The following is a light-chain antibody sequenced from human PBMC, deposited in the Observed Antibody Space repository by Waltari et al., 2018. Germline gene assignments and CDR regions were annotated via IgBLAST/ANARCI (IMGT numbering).Light chain of an antibody. CDR1: SLRTYY. V-gene: IGLV3-19*01. J-gene: IGLJ1*01. CDR3: NSRDSSGNPYV. Sequence: SSELTQDPAVSVALGQTVRITCQGDSLRTYYPNWYQQKPGQAPLLVIYGKNNRPSGIPDRLSASSSGNTASLTIAGAQAEDEADYYCNSRDSSGNPYVFGSGTKVTVL. CDR2: GKN.